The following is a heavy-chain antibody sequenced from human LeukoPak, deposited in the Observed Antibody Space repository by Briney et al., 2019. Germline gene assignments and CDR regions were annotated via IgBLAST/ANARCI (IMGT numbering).Heavy chain of an antibody. J-gene: IGHJ4*02. Sequence: ESLKISCKGSGYSFTSYCICWVRQIPGKRRKWMGIIYPGDSDARYSPSFQGQVTISADKSISTAYLQWSSLKASDTAMYYCARRRDLYSGSYYPFDYWGQGTLVTVSS. CDR3: ARRRDLYSGSYYPFDY. V-gene: IGHV5-51*01. CDR1: GYSFTSYC. D-gene: IGHD1-26*01. CDR2: IYPGDSDA.